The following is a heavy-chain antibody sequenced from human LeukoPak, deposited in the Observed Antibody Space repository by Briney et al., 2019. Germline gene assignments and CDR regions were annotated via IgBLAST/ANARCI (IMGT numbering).Heavy chain of an antibody. D-gene: IGHD3-22*01. CDR2: ISWNSGSI. V-gene: IGHV3-9*01. CDR3: AKGSDNSGYSLFDY. CDR1: GFTFDDYA. Sequence: TGGSLRLSCAASGFTFDDYAMHWVRQAPGKGLEWVSGISWNSGSIGYADSVKGRFTISRDNAKNSLYLQMNSLRAEDTALYYCAKGSDNSGYSLFDYWGQGTLVTVSS. J-gene: IGHJ4*02.